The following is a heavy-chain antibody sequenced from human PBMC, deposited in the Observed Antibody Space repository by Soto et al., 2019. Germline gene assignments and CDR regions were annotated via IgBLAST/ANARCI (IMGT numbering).Heavy chain of an antibody. CDR3: ARNYVSGSYIAP. CDR2: IYHSGST. CDR1: GGSISSGGYS. D-gene: IGHD3-10*01. Sequence: PSETLSLTCAFSGGSISSGGYSWSWIRQPPGKGLEWIGYIYHSGSTYYNPSLKSRVTISVDRSKNQFSLKLSSVTAADTAVYYCARNYVSGSYIAPWGQGTLVTVSS. V-gene: IGHV4-30-2*01. J-gene: IGHJ5*02.